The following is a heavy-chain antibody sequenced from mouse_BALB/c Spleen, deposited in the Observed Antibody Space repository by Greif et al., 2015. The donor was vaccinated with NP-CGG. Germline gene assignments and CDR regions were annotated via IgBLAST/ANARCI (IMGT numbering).Heavy chain of an antibody. D-gene: IGHD2-14*01. Sequence: QVQLQQSGPGLVQPSQSLSITCTVSGFSLTSYGVHWVRQSPGRGLEWLGVIWSGGSTDYNAAFISRLSISKDNSKSQVFFKMNSLQANDTAIYYCASDYRYPLVAYWGQGTLVTVSA. CDR3: ASDYRYPLVAY. CDR1: GFSLTSYG. CDR2: IWSGGST. V-gene: IGHV2-2*02. J-gene: IGHJ3*01.